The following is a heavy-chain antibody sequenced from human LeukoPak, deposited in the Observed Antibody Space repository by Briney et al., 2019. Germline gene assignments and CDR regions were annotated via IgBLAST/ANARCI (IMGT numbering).Heavy chain of an antibody. J-gene: IGHJ4*02. CDR2: IIPIFGTA. CDR3: ARENAMRGGSFDY. CDR1: GYTFTGYY. D-gene: IGHD2-2*01. Sequence: SVKVSCKASGYTFTGYYLHWVRQAPGQGLEWMGGIIPIFGTANYAQKFQGRVTITADESTSTAYMELSSLRSEDTAVYYCARENAMRGGSFDYWGQGTLVTVSS. V-gene: IGHV1-69*13.